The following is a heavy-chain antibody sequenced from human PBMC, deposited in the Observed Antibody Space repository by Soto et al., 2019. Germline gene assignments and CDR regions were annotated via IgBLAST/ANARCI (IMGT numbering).Heavy chain of an antibody. Sequence: PSETLSLTCIVSGGSISGYYWSWIRQPPGKGLEWIGYILYSGSTNYNPSLRSRVTMSIDTPKNQFSLKLSSVTAADTAVYYCARHGSYTNPLFYFDYWGQGTLVTVSS. CDR2: ILYSGST. CDR3: ARHGSYTNPLFYFDY. V-gene: IGHV4-59*08. J-gene: IGHJ4*02. CDR1: GGSISGYY.